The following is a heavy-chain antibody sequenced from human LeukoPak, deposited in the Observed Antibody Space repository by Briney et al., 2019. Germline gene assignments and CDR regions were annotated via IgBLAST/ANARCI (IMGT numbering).Heavy chain of an antibody. D-gene: IGHD3-16*01. V-gene: IGHV3-23*01. J-gene: IGHJ4*02. Sequence: PGGSLRVSCTASGFSFSSYAMSWVRQAPGKGLEWVSVISGSGGSTFYGDSVKGRFTISRDNSKNTLYLQMNSLRAEDTAVYYCAKDGVVTITFEYWGQGTLVTVSS. CDR2: ISGSGGST. CDR1: GFSFSSYA. CDR3: AKDGVVTITFEY.